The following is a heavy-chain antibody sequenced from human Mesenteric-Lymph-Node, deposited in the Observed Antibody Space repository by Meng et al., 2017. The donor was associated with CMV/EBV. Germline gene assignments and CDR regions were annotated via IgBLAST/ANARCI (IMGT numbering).Heavy chain of an antibody. Sequence: SCNASGYTFNSYPMNWVRQAPGQGFEWMGWINTNTGDPTYAQGFTGRFVFSLDTSVRTAYLQITSLKAEDTAVYYCARDLYSSSWGSWGQGTLVTVSS. V-gene: IGHV7-4-1*02. D-gene: IGHD6-13*01. J-gene: IGHJ5*02. CDR2: INTNTGDP. CDR3: ARDLYSSSWGS. CDR1: GYTFNSYP.